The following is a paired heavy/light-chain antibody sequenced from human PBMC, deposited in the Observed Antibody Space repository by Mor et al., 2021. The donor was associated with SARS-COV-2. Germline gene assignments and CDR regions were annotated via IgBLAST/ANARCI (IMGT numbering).Heavy chain of an antibody. Sequence: QVQLVQSGAEVKKPGASVKVSCKASGYTFSNYGISWVRQAPGQGLEWMGWISANNVNTKYALKLQGRVTMTTDTSTSTAYMELRSLRSDDTAVYYCARRITVIDSDHFDYWGQGTLVTVST. CDR2: ISANNVNT. CDR3: ARRITVIDSDHFDY. J-gene: IGHJ4*02. CDR1: GYTFSNYG. V-gene: IGHV1-18*04. D-gene: IGHD1-20*01.
Light chain of an antibody. CDR3: QQSYSALFT. V-gene: IGKV1-39*01. J-gene: IGKJ3*01. Sequence: DIQMTQSPSSLSASVGDRVTITCRASQSISSYLNWYQQKPGKAPKLLIYAASSLQSGVPSRFSGSGSGADFTLTISSLQPEDFASYYCQQSYSALFTFGPGTKVDIK. CDR2: AAS. CDR1: QSISSY.